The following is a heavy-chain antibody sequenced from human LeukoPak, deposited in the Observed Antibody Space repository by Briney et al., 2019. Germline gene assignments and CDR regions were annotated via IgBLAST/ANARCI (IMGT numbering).Heavy chain of an antibody. J-gene: IGHJ1*01. D-gene: IGHD3-3*01. Sequence: SETLSLTCTVSGGSISSSSYYWGWIRQPPGKGLEWIGSIYYSGSTYYNPSLKSRVTISVDTSKNQFSLELSSVTAADTAVYYCASKRITIFGVVTAAEYFQHWGQGTLVTVSS. CDR2: IYYSGST. CDR1: GGSISSSSYY. CDR3: ASKRITIFGVVTAAEYFQH. V-gene: IGHV4-39*01.